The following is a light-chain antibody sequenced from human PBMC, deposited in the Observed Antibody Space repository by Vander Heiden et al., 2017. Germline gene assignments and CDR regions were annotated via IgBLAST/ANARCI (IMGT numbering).Light chain of an antibody. J-gene: IGKJ3*01. Sequence: EIVLTQSPGPLSLSPGERATLSCRASQSVSSSYLAWYQQKPGQAPRLLIYGASSRATGIPDRFSGSGSGTDFTLTSSRLEPEDFAVYYWQQDGSSLTFGRGTKVDIK. CDR3: QQDGSSLT. V-gene: IGKV3-20*01. CDR1: QSVSSSY. CDR2: GAS.